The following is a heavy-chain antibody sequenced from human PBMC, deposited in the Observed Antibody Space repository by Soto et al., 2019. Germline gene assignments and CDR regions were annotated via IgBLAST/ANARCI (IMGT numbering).Heavy chain of an antibody. Sequence: ASVKVSCKASGYTFTSYGISWVRQAPGQGLEWMGWISAHNGNTNYAQKLQGRVTMTTDTSTSTAYMELRSLRSDDTAVYYCARDKARGLDYYYYYGMDVWGQGTTVTVSS. CDR2: ISAHNGNT. CDR3: ARDKARGLDYYYYYGMDV. CDR1: GYTFTSYG. D-gene: IGHD3-16*01. J-gene: IGHJ6*02. V-gene: IGHV1-18*01.